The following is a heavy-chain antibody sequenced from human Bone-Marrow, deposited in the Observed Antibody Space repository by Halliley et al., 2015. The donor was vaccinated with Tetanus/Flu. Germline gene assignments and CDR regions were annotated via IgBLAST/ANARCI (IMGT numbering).Heavy chain of an antibody. CDR1: GSTFSSYE. J-gene: IGHJ5*02. V-gene: IGHV3-48*03. CDR2: ISNTGDMI. D-gene: IGHD1-26*01. CDR3: ARGGGSYYGDWFDP. Sequence: SLRLSCAASGSTFSSYEMNWVRQAPGKGPEWVSYISNTGDMIYYADSVKGRFTISRDNAKNSLYLQMNSLRAEDTALYYCARGGGSYYGDWFDPWGQGTLVTVSS.